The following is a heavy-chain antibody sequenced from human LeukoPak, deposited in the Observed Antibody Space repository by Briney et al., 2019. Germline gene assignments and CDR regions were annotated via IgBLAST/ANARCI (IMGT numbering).Heavy chain of an antibody. CDR2: VDPSDSYT. CDR1: GYSFTSYW. CDR3: ARHFTSSWYSDF. V-gene: IGHV5-10-1*01. D-gene: IGHD6-13*01. Sequence: GESLKISCKGSGYSFTSYWISWVRQMPGKGLEWMGRVDPSDSYTNYSPSFQGHVTISADKSISTAYLQWSSLKASDTAIYYCARHFTSSWYSDFWGQGTLVTVSS. J-gene: IGHJ4*02.